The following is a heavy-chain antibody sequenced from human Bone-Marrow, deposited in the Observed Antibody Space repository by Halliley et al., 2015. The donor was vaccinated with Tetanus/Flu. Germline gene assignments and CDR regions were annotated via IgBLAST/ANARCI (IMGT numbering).Heavy chain of an antibody. D-gene: IGHD2-15*01. J-gene: IGHJ4*02. CDR3: AHGAGWLSDY. Sequence: KAPDWLALIYWNDNKQYNPSLETRLTITKDTSKNQVVLIMTNMDPMDTATYYCAHGAGWLSDYWGQGTLVTVSS. CDR2: IYWNDNK. V-gene: IGHV2-5*01.